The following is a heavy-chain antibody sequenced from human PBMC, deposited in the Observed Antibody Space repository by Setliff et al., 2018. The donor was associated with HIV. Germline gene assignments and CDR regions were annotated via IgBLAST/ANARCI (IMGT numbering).Heavy chain of an antibody. CDR3: ARQGRYFDY. J-gene: IGHJ4*02. Sequence: SETLSLTCTVSGDSISSSSYYWGWIRQPPGKGLEWIGSIYYSGSTYYNPSLKSRVTISVDTSKNQFSLKLSSVTAADTAVYYCARQGRYFDYWGQGTLVTVSS. CDR2: IYYSGST. V-gene: IGHV4-39*01. CDR1: GDSISSSSYY.